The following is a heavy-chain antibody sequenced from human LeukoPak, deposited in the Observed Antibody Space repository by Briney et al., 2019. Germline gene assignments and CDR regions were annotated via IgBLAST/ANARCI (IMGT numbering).Heavy chain of an antibody. V-gene: IGHV1-24*01. J-gene: IGHJ4*02. D-gene: IGHD3-3*01. CDR1: GSSLHDLP. Sequence: ASVKVSCRLSGSSLHDLPIQWVRQAGTKGLEWMAGFDPENAEIVYAQKFQGRVTMTEDTSTDTAYLGVTSLTSDDTALYYCATRGSDFWSGFDHWGQGTQVTVSS. CDR2: FDPENAEI. CDR3: ATRGSDFWSGFDH.